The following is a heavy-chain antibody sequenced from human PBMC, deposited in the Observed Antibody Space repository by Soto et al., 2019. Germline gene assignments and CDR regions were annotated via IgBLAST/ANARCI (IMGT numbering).Heavy chain of an antibody. Sequence: QVQLVQSGAEVKKPGASVKVSCRTSGYTFTHYYIHWVRQAPGQGLEWLGIINPASGSTNYAQDFQGRVTFTMDTSTTTVYMELSGLRAEDTAMFYCARDLAAGDHWGQGTLVTVSS. J-gene: IGHJ4*02. V-gene: IGHV1-46*01. CDR3: ARDLAAGDH. CDR1: GYTFTHYY. CDR2: INPASGST. D-gene: IGHD6-13*01.